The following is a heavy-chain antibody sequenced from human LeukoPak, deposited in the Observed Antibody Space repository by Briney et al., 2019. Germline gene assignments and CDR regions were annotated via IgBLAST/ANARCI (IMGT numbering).Heavy chain of an antibody. Sequence: GASVKVSCKASGGTFSSYAISWVRQAPGQGLEWMRRIIPILGIANYAQKFQGRVTITADESTSTAYMELSSLRSEDTAVYYCARGSGDYSNPGRDYYYYMDVWGKGTTVTVSS. J-gene: IGHJ6*03. CDR3: ARGSGDYSNPGRDYYYYMDV. D-gene: IGHD4-11*01. CDR2: IIPILGIA. V-gene: IGHV1-69*04. CDR1: GGTFSSYA.